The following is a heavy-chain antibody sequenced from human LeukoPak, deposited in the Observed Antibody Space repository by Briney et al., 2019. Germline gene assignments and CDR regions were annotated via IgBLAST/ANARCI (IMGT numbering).Heavy chain of an antibody. CDR3: ASGLRYFDLYY. CDR1: GGSISSGSYY. D-gene: IGHD3-9*01. CDR2: IYTSGST. V-gene: IGHV4-61*02. Sequence: SQTLSLTCTVSGGSISSGSYYWSWIRQPAGKGLEWIGRIYTSGSTNYNPSLKSLVTISVDTSKNQFSLKLSSVTAADTAVYYCASGLRYFDLYYWGQGTLVTVSS. J-gene: IGHJ4*02.